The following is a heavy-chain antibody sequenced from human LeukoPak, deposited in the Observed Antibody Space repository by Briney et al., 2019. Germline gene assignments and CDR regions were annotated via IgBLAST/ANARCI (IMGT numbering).Heavy chain of an antibody. V-gene: IGHV3-7*01. CDR1: GFTFSSYW. Sequence: GGSLRLSCAASGFTFSSYWMSWVRQAPGKGLEWVANIKQDGSEKYYADSVKGRFTISRDNAKNSLYLQMNSLRAEDTAVYYCARADGSGWSNFDYWAQGTLVTVSS. J-gene: IGHJ4*02. D-gene: IGHD6-19*01. CDR3: ARADGSGWSNFDY. CDR2: IKQDGSEK.